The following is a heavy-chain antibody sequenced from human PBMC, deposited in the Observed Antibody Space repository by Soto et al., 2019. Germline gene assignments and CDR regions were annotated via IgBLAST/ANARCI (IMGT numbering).Heavy chain of an antibody. CDR1: GFTFSSYA. Sequence: EVQLLESGGGLVQPGGSLRLSCAASGFTFSSYAMSWVRQAPGKGLEWVSAISGSGGSTYYADSVKGRFTISRDNSKNTLYLQMNSLRAEDTAVYYCAKDQGGGDYVWGSYRWAYDYFDYWGQGTLVTVSS. CDR3: AKDQGGGDYVWGSYRWAYDYFDY. V-gene: IGHV3-23*01. J-gene: IGHJ4*02. CDR2: ISGSGGST. D-gene: IGHD3-16*02.